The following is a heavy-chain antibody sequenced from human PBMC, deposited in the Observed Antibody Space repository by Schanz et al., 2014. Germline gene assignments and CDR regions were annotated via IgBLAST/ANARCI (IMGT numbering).Heavy chain of an antibody. D-gene: IGHD3-10*01. J-gene: IGHJ2*01. Sequence: EVQLGESGGGLVQPGGSLRLSCAASGFTVSNNYMSWVRQPPGRGLEWVSILYNNSTSYYAESVRGRFAISRDNAKNTLYLQMNRLRAEDTAVYYCATVGSESYLIYWYFDLWGRGTLVTVSS. CDR2: LYNNSTS. CDR3: ATVGSESYLIYWYFDL. CDR1: GFTVSNNY. V-gene: IGHV3-66*01.